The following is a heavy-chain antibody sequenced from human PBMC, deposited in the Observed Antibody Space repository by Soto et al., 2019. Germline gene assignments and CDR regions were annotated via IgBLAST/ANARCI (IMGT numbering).Heavy chain of an antibody. Sequence: QARLVQSGPEVKKPGASVKVSCKASGYPFTDFAIIWVRQAPGQGLEWMGWISPYNGNTNYAQKLQGRVSMTADAATGTAYVEVRSLKSNDTATYFGARDGDYGDSRLHDSFDVWGQGTMVTVSS. J-gene: IGHJ3*01. CDR1: GYPFTDFA. V-gene: IGHV1-18*01. D-gene: IGHD4-17*01. CDR2: ISPYNGNT. CDR3: ARDGDYGDSRLHDSFDV.